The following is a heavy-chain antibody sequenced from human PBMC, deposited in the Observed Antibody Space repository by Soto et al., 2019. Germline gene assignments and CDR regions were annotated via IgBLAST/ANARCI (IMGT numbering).Heavy chain of an antibody. Sequence: SETLSLTCTVSGGFIWCWIRQSPDKGLEWIGYIYNSGRYNYNPSLESRLTISIDTSKNQFSLRLASVTAADTAVYYCARTLPNRQLFDSWSQGTLVTVS. CDR2: IYNSGRY. CDR1: GGFI. CDR3: ARTLPNRQLFDS. J-gene: IGHJ4*02. V-gene: IGHV4-59*01. D-gene: IGHD1-1*01.